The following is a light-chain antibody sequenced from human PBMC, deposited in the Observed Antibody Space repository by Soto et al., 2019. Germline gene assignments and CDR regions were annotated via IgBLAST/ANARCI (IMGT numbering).Light chain of an antibody. Sequence: EIVLTQSPATLSLSPGERATLSCRASQSVSSYLAWYQQKPGQAPRLLIYDASNRATGIPARFSGSGSGTDFTITISSLEPEDFAVYYCQQRSNWPGFTFGPGTKVDIK. CDR1: QSVSSY. V-gene: IGKV3-11*01. CDR2: DAS. J-gene: IGKJ3*01. CDR3: QQRSNWPGFT.